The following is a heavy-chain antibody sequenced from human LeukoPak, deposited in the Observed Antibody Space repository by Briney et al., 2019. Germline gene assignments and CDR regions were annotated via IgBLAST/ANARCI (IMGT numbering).Heavy chain of an antibody. V-gene: IGHV4-59*01. CDR2: IYYSGTT. CDR1: GGSIGTYS. D-gene: IGHD6-13*01. Sequence: SETLSLTCTVSGGSIGTYSWNWIRQPPGKGLEWIGYIYYSGTTNYNPSLKSRVTISVDTSKNQFSLKLSSVTAADTAVYYCARGVYIAAAQYAYWGQGTLITVSS. J-gene: IGHJ4*02. CDR3: ARGVYIAAAQYAY.